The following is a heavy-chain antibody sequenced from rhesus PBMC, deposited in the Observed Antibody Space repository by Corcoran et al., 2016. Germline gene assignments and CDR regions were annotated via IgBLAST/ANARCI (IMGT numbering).Heavy chain of an antibody. CDR1: GFSLSTSVMG. CDR2: IYLYNDK. CDR3: ARVLYYEDDYGYPYDY. J-gene: IGHJ4*01. Sequence: QVTLKESGPALVKPTQTLTLTCTFSGFSLSTSVMGVGWIRQPPGTAPEGRASIYLYNDKYYNTSLKSRLTISKDTSKNQVGLTMTNMDPVDTATYYCARVLYYEDDYGYPYDYWGQGVLVTVSS. V-gene: IGHV2S1*01. D-gene: IGHD3-9*01.